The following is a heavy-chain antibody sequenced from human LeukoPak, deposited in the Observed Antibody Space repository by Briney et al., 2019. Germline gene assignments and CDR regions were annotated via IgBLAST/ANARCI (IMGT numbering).Heavy chain of an antibody. CDR2: ISYSGTT. V-gene: IGHV4-39*07. J-gene: IGHJ4*02. CDR3: ARESKVRGVLIRYFDS. Sequence: SETLSLTCIVSSGSISSSSYYWGWIRQPPGKGLEWIGSISYSGTTSYSSSLKSRVTISTDTPKNQSSLKLTSVTAADTAVYYCARESKVRGVLIRYFDSWGQGTLVTVSS. D-gene: IGHD3-10*01. CDR1: SGSISSSSYY.